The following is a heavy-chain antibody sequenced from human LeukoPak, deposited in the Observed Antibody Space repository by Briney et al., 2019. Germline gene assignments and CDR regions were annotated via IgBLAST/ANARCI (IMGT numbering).Heavy chain of an antibody. CDR3: XXXITTGPTVXATDY. Sequence: GGSLRLSCAASGFTFSSYAMSWVRQAPGKGLEWVSAISGSGGSTYYADSVKGRFTISRDNSKNTLYLQMNSLRAADTAVYYXXXXITTGPTVXATDYWXQGTLVTVSS. J-gene: IGHJ4*02. CDR1: GFTFSSYA. CDR2: ISGSGGST. D-gene: IGHD1-26*01. V-gene: IGHV3-23*01.